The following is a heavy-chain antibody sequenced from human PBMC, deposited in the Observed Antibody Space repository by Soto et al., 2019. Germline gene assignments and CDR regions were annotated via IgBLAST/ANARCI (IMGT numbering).Heavy chain of an antibody. J-gene: IGHJ4*02. D-gene: IGHD3-3*01. V-gene: IGHV3-23*01. Sequence: PGGSLRLSCAASGFTFSSYAMSWVRQAPGKGLEWVSAISGSGGSTYYADSVKGRFTISRDNSKNTLYLQMNSLRAEDTAVYYCAQNPPFTIFGVVIIEYYSDYWGPGTLVTVSS. CDR2: ISGSGGST. CDR1: GFTFSSYA. CDR3: AQNPPFTIFGVVIIEYYSDY.